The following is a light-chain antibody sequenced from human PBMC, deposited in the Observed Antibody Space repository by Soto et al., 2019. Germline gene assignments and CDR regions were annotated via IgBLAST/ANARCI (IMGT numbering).Light chain of an antibody. Sequence: DLQVTQSPSSLSAYVGDRVTITCRASQDIVNLLAWFQQKPGKAPKSLIYAASRLQSGVPAKFSGSASGTDFTLTISSLQPEDSATYYCQQYKDYPLTFGGGTRVEIK. V-gene: IGKV1-16*02. J-gene: IGKJ4*01. CDR1: QDIVNL. CDR2: AAS. CDR3: QQYKDYPLT.